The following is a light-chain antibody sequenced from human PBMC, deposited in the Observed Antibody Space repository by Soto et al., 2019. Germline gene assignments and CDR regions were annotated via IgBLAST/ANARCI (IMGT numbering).Light chain of an antibody. CDR1: QGISNY. J-gene: IGKJ4*01. V-gene: IGKV1-27*01. CDR3: QKYNGAQFT. CDR2: GAS. Sequence: DIQMTQSPSSLSASVGDRVTITCRASQGISNYLAWYQQKPGKVPKVLIYGASILQSGVPSRFSGSGSGTDFTLTIRSLQPEDVSTYSCQKYNGAQFTFGGGTKVEIK.